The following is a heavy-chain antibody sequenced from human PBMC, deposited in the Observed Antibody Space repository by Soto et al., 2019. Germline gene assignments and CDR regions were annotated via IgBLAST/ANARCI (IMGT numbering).Heavy chain of an antibody. V-gene: IGHV1-18*01. CDR1: GYSFTRYG. CDR3: AMVDVYVTPSPLVV. J-gene: IGHJ6*02. Sequence: ASVKVSCKASGYSFTRYGIAWARQAPGQGLEWMGWLNTYNGNTNYAQNLQGRVTLTPDSSTSTADMELASLRSNDTAIYYCAMVDVYVTPSPLVVWGQGTTVTVCS. D-gene: IGHD3-16*01. CDR2: LNTYNGNT.